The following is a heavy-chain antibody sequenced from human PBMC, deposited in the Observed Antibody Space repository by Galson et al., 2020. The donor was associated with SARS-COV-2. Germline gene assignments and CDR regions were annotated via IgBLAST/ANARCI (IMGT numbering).Heavy chain of an antibody. CDR1: GFTFSSYW. V-gene: IGHV3-7*01. D-gene: IGHD3-10*01. CDR3: ARVSYGGALWVGPIRWFDP. CDR2: IKKDGSEN. J-gene: IGHJ5*02. Sequence: GESLKISCAASGFTFSSYWMSWVRKAPGKGLEWVANIKKDGSENYYVDSVKGRSTIPRDNAKNSLYLQMNSLRAEDTAVYYWARVSYGGALWVGPIRWFDPWGQGTLVTVSS.